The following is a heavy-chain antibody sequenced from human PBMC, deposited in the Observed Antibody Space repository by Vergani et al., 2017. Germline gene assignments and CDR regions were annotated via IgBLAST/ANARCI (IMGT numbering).Heavy chain of an antibody. J-gene: IGHJ4*02. D-gene: IGHD1-26*01. CDR2: IQSKTDGGTT. Sequence: EVQLLESGGGLVKPGGSLRLFCAASGFTFSNAWMSWVRQAPGKGLEWVGRIQSKTDGGTTDYAAPVKGRFTISRDDSKHTMYLQMNSLKTEDTAVYYCTTVWFRGELPYYFDYWGQGTLVTVSS. CDR1: GFTFSNAW. CDR3: TTVWFRGELPYYFDY. V-gene: IGHV3-15*01.